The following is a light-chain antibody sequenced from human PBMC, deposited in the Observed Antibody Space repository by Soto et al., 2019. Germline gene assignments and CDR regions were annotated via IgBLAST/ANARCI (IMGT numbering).Light chain of an antibody. CDR2: GAS. Sequence: EIVLTQSPGTLSLSPGERATLSCRASQSVRSSYLAWYQQKPGQAPRLLIYGASTRATGMPDRFSGSGSGTDFTLTISRLEPEDFAVYYCQQYGSSPTFGQGTKVEIK. V-gene: IGKV3-20*01. J-gene: IGKJ1*01. CDR1: QSVRSSY. CDR3: QQYGSSPT.